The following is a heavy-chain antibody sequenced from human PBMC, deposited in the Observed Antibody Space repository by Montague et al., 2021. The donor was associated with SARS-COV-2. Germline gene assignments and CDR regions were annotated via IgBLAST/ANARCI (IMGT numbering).Heavy chain of an antibody. D-gene: IGHD2-15*01. V-gene: IGHV2-70*01. Sequence: PALVKPTQTLTLTCTFSGFSLSTSKMCVSWIRQPPGKALEWLALIDWGDGKYYNTSLKTRLTISKDPSKNQVVLTMTNMDPVDTATYFCARSAPSSGGSCLSGWFDPWGQGTLVIVSS. J-gene: IGHJ5*02. CDR1: GFSLSTSKMC. CDR3: ARSAPSSGGSCLSGWFDP. CDR2: IDWGDGK.